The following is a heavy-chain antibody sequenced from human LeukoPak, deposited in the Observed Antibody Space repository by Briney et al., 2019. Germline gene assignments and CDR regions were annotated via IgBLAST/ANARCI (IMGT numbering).Heavy chain of an antibody. CDR1: GFTLSSYW. D-gene: IGHD1-26*01. Sequence: GGSLRLSCAASGFTLSSYWMHWVRQAPGKGLVWVLRINSDGSSINYADSVKGRFTISRDNAKNTLYLQMNSLRAEDTAVYYCARDLSGATGYWGQGTLVTVSS. V-gene: IGHV3-74*01. J-gene: IGHJ4*02. CDR2: INSDGSSI. CDR3: ARDLSGATGY.